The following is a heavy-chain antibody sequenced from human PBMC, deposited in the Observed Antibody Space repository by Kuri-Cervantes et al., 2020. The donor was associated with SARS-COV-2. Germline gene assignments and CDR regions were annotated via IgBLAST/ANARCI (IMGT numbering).Heavy chain of an antibody. CDR2: INHSGST. V-gene: IGHV4-34*01. Sequence: GSLRLSCAVYGGSFSGYYWSWIRQPPGKGLEWIGEINHSGSTNYNPSLKSRVTISVDTSKNQFPLKLNSVTAADTAVYYCARLTMIVANYYFDYWGQGTLVTVSS. CDR1: GGSFSGYY. CDR3: ARLTMIVANYYFDY. J-gene: IGHJ4*02. D-gene: IGHD3-22*01.